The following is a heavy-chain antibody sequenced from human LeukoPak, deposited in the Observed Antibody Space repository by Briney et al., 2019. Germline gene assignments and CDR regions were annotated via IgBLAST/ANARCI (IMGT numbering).Heavy chain of an antibody. D-gene: IGHD5-18*01. V-gene: IGHV1-46*01. J-gene: IGHJ4*02. CDR1: GYTFTSNY. CDR2: IHPSGGGT. CDR3: ARMEMDPAMVTNYFDY. Sequence: ASVKVSCKASGYTFTSNYIHWVRQAPGQGLEWMGVIHPSGGGTNYAPKFQGRVTMTRDTSTTTVFMELSSLTSEDTAIYYCARMEMDPAMVTNYFDYWGKGTLVTVSS.